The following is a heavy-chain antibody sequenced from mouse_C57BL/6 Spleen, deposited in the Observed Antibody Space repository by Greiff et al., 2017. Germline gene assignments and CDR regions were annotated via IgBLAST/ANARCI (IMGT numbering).Heavy chain of an antibody. CDR3: ASSCYYGSSYRYFDV. CDR1: GYTFTGYW. V-gene: IGHV1-9*01. Sequence: QVQLQQSGAELMKPGASVKLSCKATGYTFTGYWIEWVKQRPGHGLEWIGEILPGSGSTNYNEKFKGKATVTADTSSNTAYMQLSSLTTEDSAIXYCASSCYYGSSYRYFDVGGTGTTVTVSS. CDR2: ILPGSGST. J-gene: IGHJ1*03. D-gene: IGHD1-1*01.